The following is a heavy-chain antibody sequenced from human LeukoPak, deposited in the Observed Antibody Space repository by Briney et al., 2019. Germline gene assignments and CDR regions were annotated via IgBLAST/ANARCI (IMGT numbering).Heavy chain of an antibody. D-gene: IGHD3-22*01. CDR2: INWNGGST. CDR3: ARDRGYYDSSGYYHTISDAFDI. V-gene: IGHV3-20*04. J-gene: IGHJ3*02. CDR1: GFTFDDYG. Sequence: GGSLRLSCAASGFTFDDYGMSWVRQAPGKGLEWVSGINWNGGSTGYADSVKGRFTISRDNSKNTLYLQMNSLRAEDTAVYYCARDRGYYDSSGYYHTISDAFDIWGQGTMVTVSS.